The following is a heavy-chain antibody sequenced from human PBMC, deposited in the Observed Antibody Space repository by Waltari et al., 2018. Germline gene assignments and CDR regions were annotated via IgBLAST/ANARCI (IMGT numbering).Heavy chain of an antibody. CDR1: GGTFRRYA. CDR3: ARDRIPGPVAGSYYFDY. V-gene: IGHV1-69*13. J-gene: IGHJ4*02. Sequence: QVQLVQSGAEVRKPGSSVKVSCQASGGTFRRYAHSWVAQAPGKGLEWMGGIIPIFGTANYAQKFQGRVTITADESTSTAYMELSSLRSEDTAVYYCARDRIPGPVAGSYYFDYWGQGTLVTVSS. CDR2: IIPIFGTA. D-gene: IGHD2-21*01.